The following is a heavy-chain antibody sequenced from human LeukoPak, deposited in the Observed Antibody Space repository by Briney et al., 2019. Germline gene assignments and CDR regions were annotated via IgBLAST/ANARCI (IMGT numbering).Heavy chain of an antibody. Sequence: ASVKVSCKASGYTFTSYDINWVRQATGQGLEWMGWMSPNSGNTGYAQKFQGRVTMTRNTSISTAYMELSSLRSEDTAVYYCASSAYSSGWYASRMDVWGQGTTVTVSS. CDR2: MSPNSGNT. J-gene: IGHJ6*02. V-gene: IGHV1-8*01. CDR3: ASSAYSSGWYASRMDV. CDR1: GYTFTSYD. D-gene: IGHD6-19*01.